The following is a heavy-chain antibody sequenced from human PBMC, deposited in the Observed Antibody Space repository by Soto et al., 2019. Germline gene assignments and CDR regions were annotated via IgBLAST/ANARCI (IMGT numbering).Heavy chain of an antibody. CDR1: GGSISSGGYS. V-gene: IGHV4-30-2*01. CDR3: ASGCGLPRYS. J-gene: IGHJ4*02. CDR2: IYHSGST. Sequence: QLQLQESGSGLVKPSQTLSLTCAVSGGSISSGGYSWSWIRQPPGKGLEWIGYIYHSGSTYYNPSLKRRVNIPVDRSKNQFSMKLSPVTAADTAAYYGASGCGLPRYSWGQGTLVTVSS. D-gene: IGHD5-12*01.